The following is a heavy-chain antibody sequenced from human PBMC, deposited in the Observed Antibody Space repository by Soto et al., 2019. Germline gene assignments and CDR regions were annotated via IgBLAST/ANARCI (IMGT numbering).Heavy chain of an antibody. D-gene: IGHD3-10*01. CDR3: ARDITSSGGDYFDS. Sequence: EVQLVESGGGLVQAGGSLRLFCTASGFTFRNYNMNWVRQAPGKGLEWVSYISTGGAYMFYADSVKGRFTISRDNAQNSLLLQIDSPRAEDSAGYYFARDITSSGGDYFDSWGQGTLVTVSS. CDR1: GFTFRNYN. J-gene: IGHJ4*02. CDR2: ISTGGAYM. V-gene: IGHV3-21*04.